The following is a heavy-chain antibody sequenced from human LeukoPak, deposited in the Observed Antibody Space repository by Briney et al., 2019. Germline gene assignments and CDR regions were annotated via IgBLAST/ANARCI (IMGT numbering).Heavy chain of an antibody. CDR1: GFTFSSYA. D-gene: IGHD4-17*01. CDR2: ISGSGSSS. J-gene: IGHJ4*02. Sequence: GGSLRLSCAASGFTFSSYAMSWVRQAPGKGLEWVSAISGSGSSSYYADSVKGRFPISRDISKNTLYLQMNSLRAEDTAVYYCAKARYGDFRPSFDYWGQGTLVTVSS. CDR3: AKARYGDFRPSFDY. V-gene: IGHV3-23*01.